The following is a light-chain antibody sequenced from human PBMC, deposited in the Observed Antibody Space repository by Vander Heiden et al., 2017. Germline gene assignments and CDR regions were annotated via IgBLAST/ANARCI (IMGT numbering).Light chain of an antibody. Sequence: DIQLTQSPSSLSASVGDRVTITCRASQSISSYLNWYQQKPGKAPKLLIYAASSLQSGVPSRFSGSGSGTDFTLTISSVQPKDFATYYCQQSYSTPYTFGQGTKLEIK. CDR2: AAS. CDR1: QSISSY. CDR3: QQSYSTPYT. J-gene: IGKJ2*01. V-gene: IGKV1-39*01.